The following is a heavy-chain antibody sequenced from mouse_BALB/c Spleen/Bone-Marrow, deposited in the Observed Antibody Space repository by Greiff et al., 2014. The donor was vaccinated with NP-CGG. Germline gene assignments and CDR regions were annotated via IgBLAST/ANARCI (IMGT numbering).Heavy chain of an antibody. J-gene: IGHJ3*01. CDR2: IPPGSGTT. Sequence: QSCKASGYTFTSYWINWIKQRPGQGLEWIGRIPPGSGTTYYNEMFKGKSTLTVDTSSTTAYIQLSSLSSEDSAVYFCARGSYYFGSISPWFAYWGQGTLVTVSA. CDR1: GYTFTSYW. CDR3: ARGSYYFGSISPWFAY. V-gene: IGHV1S41*01. D-gene: IGHD1-1*01.